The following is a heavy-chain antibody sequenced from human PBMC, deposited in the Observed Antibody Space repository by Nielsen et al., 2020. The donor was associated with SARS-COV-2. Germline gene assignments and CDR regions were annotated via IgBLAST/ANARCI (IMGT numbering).Heavy chain of an antibody. CDR2: ISSSSSTI. J-gene: IGHJ4*02. CDR1: GFTFSSYS. Sequence: GGSLRLSCAASGFTFSSYSMNWVRQAPGKGLEWVSYISSSSSTIHYADSVKGRFTISRDNAKNSLYLQMNSLRDEDTAVYYCARDPPKYSSSSEGDFDYWGQGTLVTVSS. CDR3: ARDPPKYSSSSEGDFDY. D-gene: IGHD6-6*01. V-gene: IGHV3-48*02.